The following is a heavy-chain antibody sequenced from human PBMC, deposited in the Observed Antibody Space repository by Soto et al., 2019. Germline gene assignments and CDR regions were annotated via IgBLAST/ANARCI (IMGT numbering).Heavy chain of an antibody. V-gene: IGHV3-23*01. CDR1: GFTFGSYA. Sequence: EVQLLASGGGLVQPGGSLRLSCAASGFTFGSYAMSWVRQAPGKGLEWVSSVSSIGDSTYYADSVKGRFTISRDNSKNTLYLQLNSLRAEDTAVYYCARDLYSNNWPRIFGVWGQGTLVTVSS. CDR3: ARDLYSNNWPRIFGV. D-gene: IGHD6-13*01. J-gene: IGHJ4*02. CDR2: VSSIGDST.